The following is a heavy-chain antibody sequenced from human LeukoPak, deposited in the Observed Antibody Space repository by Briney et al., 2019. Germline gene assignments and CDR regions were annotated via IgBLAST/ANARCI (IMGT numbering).Heavy chain of an antibody. J-gene: IGHJ4*02. CDR1: GYTFTSYA. CDR2: INTNTGNP. D-gene: IGHD3-9*01. Sequence: ASVKVSCKASGYTFTSYAMNWVRQTPGQGLEWMGWINTNTGNPTYAQGFTGRFVFSLDTSVSTAYLQISSLKAEDTAVYYCARGYDIWTGYHIPFDYWGQGTLVSVSS. CDR3: ARGYDIWTGYHIPFDY. V-gene: IGHV7-4-1*02.